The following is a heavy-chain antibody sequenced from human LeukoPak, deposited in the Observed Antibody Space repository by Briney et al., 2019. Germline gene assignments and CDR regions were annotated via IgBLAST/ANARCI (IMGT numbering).Heavy chain of an antibody. V-gene: IGHV1-2*02. D-gene: IGHD2-15*01. J-gene: IGHJ4*02. CDR3: AREAVVVAATPRHYAY. Sequence: GASVKVSCKASGYTFTGYYMHWVRQAPGQGLEWMGWINPNSGGTNYAQKFQGRVTMTRDTSISTAYMELSRLRSDDTAVYYCAREAVVVAATPRHYAYWGQGTLVTVSS. CDR2: INPNSGGT. CDR1: GYTFTGYY.